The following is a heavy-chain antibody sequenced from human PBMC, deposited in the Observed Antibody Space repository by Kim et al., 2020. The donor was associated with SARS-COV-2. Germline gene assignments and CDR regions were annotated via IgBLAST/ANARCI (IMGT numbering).Heavy chain of an antibody. Sequence: ASVKVSCKASGYTFTSYAMHWVRQAPGQRLEWMGWINAGNGNTKYSQKFQGRVTITRDTSASTAYMELSSLRSEDTAVYYCARVGVDTAMVWWFDPWGQGTLVTVSS. CDR3: ARVGVDTAMVWWFDP. J-gene: IGHJ5*02. V-gene: IGHV1-3*01. CDR2: INAGNGNT. D-gene: IGHD5-18*01. CDR1: GYTFTSYA.